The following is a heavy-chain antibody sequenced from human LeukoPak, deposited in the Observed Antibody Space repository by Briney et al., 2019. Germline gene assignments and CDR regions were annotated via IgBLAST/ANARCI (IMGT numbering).Heavy chain of an antibody. CDR1: GFTFSSYS. CDR3: ARRGYYDSSGYDY. J-gene: IGHJ4*02. CDR2: ISSTRTYI. Sequence: GGSLRLSCAASGFTFSSYSMNWVRQAPGKGLEWVSSISSTRTYIYYADSVKGRFTISRDNAKNSLYLQMNSLRAEDTAIYYCARRGYYDSSGYDYWGQGTLVTVSS. D-gene: IGHD3-22*01. V-gene: IGHV3-21*01.